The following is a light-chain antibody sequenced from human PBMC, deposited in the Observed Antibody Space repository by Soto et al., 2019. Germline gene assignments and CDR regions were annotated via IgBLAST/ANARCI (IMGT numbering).Light chain of an antibody. V-gene: IGKV1-39*01. Sequence: DIQLIHYPPTLSASVGDLGTITWRASQTIYTYLHWYQHKPGKAPKLLIYATSSLQTGVPSRFSGSGSGTDFSLTISSLQSEDFAIYYCQQTYSIPIPFGQVARPAIK. J-gene: IGKJ5*01. CDR3: QQTYSIPIP. CDR2: ATS. CDR1: QTIYTY.